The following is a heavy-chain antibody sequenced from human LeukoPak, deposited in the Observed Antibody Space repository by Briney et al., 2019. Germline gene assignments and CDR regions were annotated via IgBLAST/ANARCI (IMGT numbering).Heavy chain of an antibody. Sequence: ETLSLTCTASGGSISIYYWSGSGRPPGRGLEWMGYIYYSGGTNYNPSLKSRVTISVDTPKNQFSLKLSSVTAADTAVYYCARDRDYAYYHSFMDVRGKGTTVTDSS. V-gene: IGHV4-59*12. CDR3: ARDRDYAYYHSFMDV. D-gene: IGHD4-17*01. CDR1: GGSISIYY. J-gene: IGHJ6*03. CDR2: IYYSGGT.